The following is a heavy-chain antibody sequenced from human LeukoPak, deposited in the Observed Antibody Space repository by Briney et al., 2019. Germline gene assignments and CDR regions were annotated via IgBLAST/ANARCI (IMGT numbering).Heavy chain of an antibody. D-gene: IGHD2-15*01. CDR1: GGSIGSHY. Sequence: PSETLSLTCTVSGGSIGSHYWTWIRQTPGKGLEWIGYVYDIGSTKYNPSLKSRVTISVDTSKNQFSLRLSSVTAADTAVYYCARVFCSGGSCYDAFDIWGQGTMVTVSS. J-gene: IGHJ3*02. CDR2: VYDIGST. V-gene: IGHV4-59*11. CDR3: ARVFCSGGSCYDAFDI.